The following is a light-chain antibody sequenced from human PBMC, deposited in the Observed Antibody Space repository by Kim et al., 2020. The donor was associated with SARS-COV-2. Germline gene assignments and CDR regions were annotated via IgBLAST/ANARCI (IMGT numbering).Light chain of an antibody. CDR3: NSRDSSGNHYV. J-gene: IGLJ1*01. CDR2: GKN. Sequence: SSELTQDPAVSVALGQTVRITCQGDSLRSYYASWYQQKPGQATVLVIYGKNNRPSGIPDRFSGSSSGNTASLTITGAQEEDEADYYCNSRDSSGNHYVFG. V-gene: IGLV3-19*01. CDR1: SLRSYY.